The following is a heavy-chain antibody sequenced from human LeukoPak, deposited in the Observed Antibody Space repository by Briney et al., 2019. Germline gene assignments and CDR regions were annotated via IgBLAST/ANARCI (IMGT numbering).Heavy chain of an antibody. Sequence: ASVKVSCKASGYTFTSYYMHWVRQAPGQGLEWMGIINPSGGSTSYAQKFRGRVTMTRDTSTSTVYMELSSLRSEDTAVYYCARGDYYDSSGYLEYNYGMNVWGQGTTVTVSS. CDR2: INPSGGST. V-gene: IGHV1-46*01. D-gene: IGHD3-22*01. CDR1: GYTFTSYY. J-gene: IGHJ6*02. CDR3: ARGDYYDSSGYLEYNYGMNV.